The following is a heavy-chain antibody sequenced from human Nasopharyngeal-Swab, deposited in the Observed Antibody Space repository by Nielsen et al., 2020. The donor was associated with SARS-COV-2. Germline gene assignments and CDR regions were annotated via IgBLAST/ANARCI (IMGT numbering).Heavy chain of an antibody. V-gene: IGHV1-69*13. CDR3: ASLAMIGVHHAFDI. Sequence: SEKVSCKASGGTFSSYAISWVRQAPGQGLEWMGGIIPIFGTANYAQKFQGRVTITADESTGTAYMELSSLRSEDTAVYYCASLAMIGVHHAFDIWGQGTMVTVSS. J-gene: IGHJ3*02. CDR1: GGTFSSYA. D-gene: IGHD3-22*01. CDR2: IIPIFGTA.